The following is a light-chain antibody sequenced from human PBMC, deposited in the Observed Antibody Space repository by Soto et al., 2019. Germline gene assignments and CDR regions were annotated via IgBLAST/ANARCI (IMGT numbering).Light chain of an antibody. CDR1: SSDVGGYNY. Sequence: QSVLTQPPSASGSPGQSVAISCTGTSSDVGGYNYVSWYQQHPGKAPKLTIYEVNKRPSGVPDRFSGSKSGNTASLTVSGLQAEDEADYYCSSYAGSSNVFGTGTKVTLL. CDR3: SSYAGSSNV. J-gene: IGLJ1*01. CDR2: EVN. V-gene: IGLV2-8*01.